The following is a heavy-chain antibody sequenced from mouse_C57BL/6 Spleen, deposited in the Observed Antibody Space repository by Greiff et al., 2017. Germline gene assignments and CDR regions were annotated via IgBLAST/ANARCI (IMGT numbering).Heavy chain of an antibody. CDR2: IYPRDGST. D-gene: IGHD2-5*01. J-gene: IGHJ4*01. Sequence: VQLQQSGPELVKPGASVKLSCKASGYTFTSYDINWVKQRPGQGLEWIGWIYPRDGSTKYNEKFKGKATLTVDTSSSTAYMERHSLTSEDSAVYFCARRDSNYEDAMDYWGQGTSVTVSS. CDR3: ARRDSNYEDAMDY. V-gene: IGHV1-85*01. CDR1: GYTFTSYD.